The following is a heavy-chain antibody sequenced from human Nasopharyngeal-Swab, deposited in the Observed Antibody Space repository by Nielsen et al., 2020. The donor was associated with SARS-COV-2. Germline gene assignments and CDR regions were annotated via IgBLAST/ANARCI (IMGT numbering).Heavy chain of an antibody. J-gene: IGHJ5*02. CDR1: GGSISSGDYY. V-gene: IGHV4-30-4*01. D-gene: IGHD1-26*01. CDR2: IYYSGST. CDR3: AGRGWENWFDP. Sequence: SETLSLTCTVSGGSISSGDYYWSWIRQPPGKGLEWIGYIYYSGSTYYNPSLKSRVTISVDTSKNQFSLKLSSVTAADRAVYYCAGRGWENWFDPWGQGTLVTVSS.